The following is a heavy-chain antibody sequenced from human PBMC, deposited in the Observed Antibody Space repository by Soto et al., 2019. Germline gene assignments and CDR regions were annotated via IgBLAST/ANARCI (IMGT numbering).Heavy chain of an antibody. CDR3: SRSLDS. V-gene: IGHV3-7*01. Sequence: GGSLRLSCAASGFTFSSFWMDWVRQAPGKGLEWVANINPDGSEKRYVGSVKGRFTISRDNARNSLYLQMSSLTAEDSALYYCSRSLDSWGQGTRVTVS. CDR1: GFTFSSFW. J-gene: IGHJ4*02. CDR2: INPDGSEK.